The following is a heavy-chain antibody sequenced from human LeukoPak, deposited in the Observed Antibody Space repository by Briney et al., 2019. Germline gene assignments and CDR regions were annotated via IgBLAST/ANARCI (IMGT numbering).Heavy chain of an antibody. V-gene: IGHV3-74*01. Sequence: PGGSLRLSCAASGFTFSSYWMHWVRQAPGKGLVWVSRINSDGSSTSYADSVKGRFTISRDNAKNTLYLQMNSLRAEDTAVYYCARSYYDSSGYSYWGQGTLVTVSS. J-gene: IGHJ4*02. CDR3: ARSYYDSSGYSY. CDR2: INSDGSST. CDR1: GFTFSSYW. D-gene: IGHD3-22*01.